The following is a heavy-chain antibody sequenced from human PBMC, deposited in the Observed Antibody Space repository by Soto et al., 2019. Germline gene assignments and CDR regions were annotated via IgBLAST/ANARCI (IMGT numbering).Heavy chain of an antibody. CDR2: IYYSGST. CDR1: GGSISSGGYY. CDR3: ARCPRDYDFWSGHAPISYFDY. Sequence: QVQLQESGPGLVKPSQTLSLTCTVSGGSISSGGYYWSWIRQHPGKGLEWIGYIYYSGSTYYNPSLKSRVTISVDTSKNQFSLKLSSVIAADTAVYYCARCPRDYDFWSGHAPISYFDYWGQGTLVTVSS. J-gene: IGHJ4*02. D-gene: IGHD3-3*01. V-gene: IGHV4-31*03.